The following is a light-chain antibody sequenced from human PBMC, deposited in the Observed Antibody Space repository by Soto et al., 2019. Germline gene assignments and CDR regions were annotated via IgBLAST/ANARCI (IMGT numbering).Light chain of an antibody. V-gene: IGKV3-11*01. CDR1: QSVRNY. CDR3: HQRGTWPWT. CDR2: DAS. Sequence: EIVLTQSPATLSLSPGERATLSCRASQSVRNYLAWSQQKPGQAPRLLIYDASNRATRIPARFSGSGSGTDFTLTISSLEPEDFAVYYCHQRGTWPWTFGQGTKVEIK. J-gene: IGKJ1*01.